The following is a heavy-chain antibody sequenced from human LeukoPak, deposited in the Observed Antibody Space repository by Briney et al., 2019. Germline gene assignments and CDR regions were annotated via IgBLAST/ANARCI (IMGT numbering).Heavy chain of an antibody. CDR2: ISAYNDNT. CDR3: ARDLGYYASGTYARDYYYYMDV. CDR1: GYTFTSFG. J-gene: IGHJ6*03. V-gene: IGHV1-18*01. Sequence: ASVKVSCKASGYTFTSFGISWVRQAPGQRLTWMGWISAYNDNTDHAQNFQGRVTMSTDTSTSTAYMELRSLGSDDTAVYYCARDLGYYASGTYARDYYYYMDVWGKGTTVTVSS. D-gene: IGHD3-10*01.